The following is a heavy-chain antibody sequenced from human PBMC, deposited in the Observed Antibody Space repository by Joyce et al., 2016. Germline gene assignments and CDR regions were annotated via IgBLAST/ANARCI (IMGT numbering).Heavy chain of an antibody. CDR2: IHHSGRT. V-gene: IGHV4-39*07. Sequence: QLQLQESGPGLVKPSEILSLTCTVSGGSISTDLFHWGWIRQSPGKGLEWIGYIHHSGRTDSNPSLKSRVTVSVDTSKNQFALKLTSVTAADTAVYYCAKGNGAWRVGFWSQGTLVTVSP. CDR3: AKGNGAWRVGF. J-gene: IGHJ4*02. D-gene: IGHD4-17*01. CDR1: GGSISTDLFH.